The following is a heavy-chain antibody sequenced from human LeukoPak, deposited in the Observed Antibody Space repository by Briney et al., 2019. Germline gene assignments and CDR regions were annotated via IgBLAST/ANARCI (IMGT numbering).Heavy chain of an antibody. V-gene: IGHV1-8*01. D-gene: IGHD2-2*01. J-gene: IGHJ4*02. CDR2: MNPNSGNT. CDR1: GYTFTSYD. Sequence: ASVKVSCKASGYTFTSYDINWVRQATGQGLEWMGWMNPNSGNTGYAQKFQGRVTMTRNTSISTAYMELSSLRSEDTAVYYCARVSFGLVPTTKPFDYWGQGTLVTVSS. CDR3: ARVSFGLVPTTKPFDY.